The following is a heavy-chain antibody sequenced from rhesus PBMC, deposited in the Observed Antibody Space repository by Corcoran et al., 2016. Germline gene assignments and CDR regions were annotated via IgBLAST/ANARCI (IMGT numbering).Heavy chain of an antibody. D-gene: IGHD6-25*01. V-gene: IGHV4-173*01. CDR3: ARDLGSFDY. CDR1: GGSISRNY. Sequence: QLQLQESGPGLVKPSETLSLTCAVSGGSISRNYWSWIRQPPGKGLEWSGRTSGRGGSTDYNPSLKSRVTMTTDTSKNQFSLKLSSVTAADTAVYYCARDLGSFDYWGQGVLVTVSS. CDR2: TSGRGGST. J-gene: IGHJ4*01.